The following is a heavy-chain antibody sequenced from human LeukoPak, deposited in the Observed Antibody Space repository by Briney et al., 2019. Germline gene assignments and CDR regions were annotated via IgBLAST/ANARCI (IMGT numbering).Heavy chain of an antibody. CDR2: ISYDGSNK. J-gene: IGHJ4*02. CDR1: GFTFSSYA. CDR3: AREENTPYYYGSGSLDY. D-gene: IGHD3-10*01. V-gene: IGHV3-30-3*01. Sequence: GGALRLSCAASGFTFSSYAMHRVRQAPGKGLEWVAVISYDGSNKYYADSVKGRFTISRDNSKNTLYLQMNSLRAEDTAVYYCAREENTPYYYGSGSLDYWGQGTLVTVSS.